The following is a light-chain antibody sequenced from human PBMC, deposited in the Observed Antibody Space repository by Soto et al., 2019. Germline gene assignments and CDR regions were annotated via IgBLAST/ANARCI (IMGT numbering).Light chain of an antibody. CDR1: QSISSW. CDR2: DGS. CDR3: QQYNNFWT. Sequence: DIQMTQSPSALSASVGDRVTITCWASQSISSWLAWYQQKPGKAPRLLIYDGSHLERGVPSRFSGSGSGTEFTLTISDLQPDDLATYYCQQYNNFWTFGPGTKVEI. V-gene: IGKV1-5*01. J-gene: IGKJ1*01.